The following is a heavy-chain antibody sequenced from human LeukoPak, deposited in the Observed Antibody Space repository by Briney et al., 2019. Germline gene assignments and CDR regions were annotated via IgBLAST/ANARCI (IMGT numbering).Heavy chain of an antibody. CDR3: AKEPRHCGGDCFSLLDY. CDR2: ITGSGDYT. V-gene: IGHV3-23*01. D-gene: IGHD2-21*02. J-gene: IGHJ4*02. CDR1: GFTFSSYS. Sequence: GGSLRLSCAASGFTFSSYSMSWVRQAPGKGLEWVSLITGSGDYTYYADSVKGRFTISRDNSKNTLYLQMNSLRAEDTAVFYCAKEPRHCGGDCFSLLDYWGQGTLVTVSS.